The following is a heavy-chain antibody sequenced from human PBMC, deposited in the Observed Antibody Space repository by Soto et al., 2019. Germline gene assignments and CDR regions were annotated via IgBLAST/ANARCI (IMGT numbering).Heavy chain of an antibody. CDR1: GFTFSDYW. Sequence: EVQLVQSGGGLVQPGGSLRLSCAASGFTFSDYWMHWVRQAPGKGLVWVSRINSDGSSITYADSVKGRFTISRDNAKNTLYLQMNSVRAEDTAMYYCARGPIPAAISWFDPWGQGILVAVSS. D-gene: IGHD2-2*01. CDR3: ARGPIPAAISWFDP. J-gene: IGHJ5*02. V-gene: IGHV3-74*03. CDR2: INSDGSSI.